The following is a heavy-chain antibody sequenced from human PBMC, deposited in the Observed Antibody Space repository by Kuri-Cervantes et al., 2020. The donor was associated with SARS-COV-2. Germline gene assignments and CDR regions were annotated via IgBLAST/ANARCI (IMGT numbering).Heavy chain of an antibody. V-gene: IGHV1-18*01. CDR3: ARDLVLRFFEWLPRNYYYYGMDV. CDR1: GYAFTSYG. CDR2: ISAYNGNT. J-gene: IGHJ6*02. D-gene: IGHD3-3*01. Sequence: ASVKVSCKGSGYAFTSYGICWVRQAPGQGLEWMGWISAYNGNTNYAQKLQGRVTMTTDTSTSTAYMELRSLRSDDTAVYYCARDLVLRFFEWLPRNYYYYGMDVWGQGTTVTVSS.